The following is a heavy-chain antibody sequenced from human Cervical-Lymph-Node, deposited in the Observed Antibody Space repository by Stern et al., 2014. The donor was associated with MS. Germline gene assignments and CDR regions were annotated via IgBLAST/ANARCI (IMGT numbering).Heavy chain of an antibody. CDR3: ATEGKAVRLGWGPSDENPEVPN. CDR1: GNLVNYRY. J-gene: IGHJ4*02. CDR2: IKPFTGNT. Sequence: QVQLVQSGAEVKKTGSSVKVSCESSGNLVNYRYVHWVRQAPGQAPEWMGWIKPFTGNTNYAQRFQDRVTMTRDRSMSRVYMQLSRLTLEDTGMYYCATEGKAVRLGWGPSDENPEVPNWGQGTLVIVSS. V-gene: IGHV1-45*02. D-gene: IGHD5-12*01.